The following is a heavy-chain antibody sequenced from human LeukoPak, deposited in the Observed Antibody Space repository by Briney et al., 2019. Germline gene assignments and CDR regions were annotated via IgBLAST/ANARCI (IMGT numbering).Heavy chain of an antibody. D-gene: IGHD1-26*01. Sequence: PGGSLRLSCAASGFTFDDYAMHWVRQAPGKGLEWVSGISWNSGSIGYADSVKGRFTISRDNAKNSLYLQMNSLRAEDTALYYCAKDMGAQVGATTLYGYWGQGTLVTVSS. CDR3: AKDMGAQVGATTLYGY. V-gene: IGHV3-9*01. CDR2: ISWNSGSI. J-gene: IGHJ4*02. CDR1: GFTFDDYA.